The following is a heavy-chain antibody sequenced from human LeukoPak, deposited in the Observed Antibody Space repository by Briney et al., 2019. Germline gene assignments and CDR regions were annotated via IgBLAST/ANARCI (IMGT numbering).Heavy chain of an antibody. J-gene: IGHJ2*01. V-gene: IGHV3-23*01. D-gene: IGHD6-19*01. CDR2: ISGSGGST. CDR1: GFTFSSYA. Sequence: GGSLRLSCAASGFTFSSYAMGWVRQAPGKGLEWVSAISGSGGSTYYADSVKGRFTISRDNSKNTLYLQMNSLRAEDTAVYYCARYSSDWHAVDLWGRGTLVTVSS. CDR3: ARYSSDWHAVDL.